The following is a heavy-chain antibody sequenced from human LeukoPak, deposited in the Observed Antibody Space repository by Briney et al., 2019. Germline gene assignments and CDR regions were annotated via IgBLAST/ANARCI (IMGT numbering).Heavy chain of an antibody. J-gene: IGHJ4*02. CDR1: GFTFDDYA. CDR2: IRWDRGTV. CDR3: ARGIDSSGTYSGWGFHLRY. V-gene: IGHV3-9*01. D-gene: IGHD1-26*01. Sequence: GRSLRLSCAASGFTFDDYAMHWVRQAPGKGLEWVSGIRWDRGTVGYAGSVKGRFTISRDNAKSSVYLQMNSLRAEDTALYYCARGIDSSGTYSGWGFHLRYWGQGTLVIVSS.